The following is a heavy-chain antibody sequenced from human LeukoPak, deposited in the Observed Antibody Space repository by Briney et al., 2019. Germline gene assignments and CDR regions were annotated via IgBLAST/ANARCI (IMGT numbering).Heavy chain of an antibody. CDR2: INPSGGST. J-gene: IGHJ5*02. Sequence: GASVKVSCKASGYTFTSYFIHWVRQAPGQGLEWMGIINPSGGSTNYAQKFQGRVTMTRDTSTSTVYMELSSLRSEDTAVYYCASTYYGSGSYYGWFDPWGQGTLVTVSS. CDR3: ASTYYGSGSYYGWFDP. CDR1: GYTFTSYF. D-gene: IGHD3-10*01. V-gene: IGHV1-46*01.